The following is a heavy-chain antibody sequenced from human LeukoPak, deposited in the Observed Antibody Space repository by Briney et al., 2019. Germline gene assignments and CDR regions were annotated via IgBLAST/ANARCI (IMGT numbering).Heavy chain of an antibody. Sequence: ASVKVSCKASGYTFTGYYMHWVRQAPGQGLEWMGRINPNSGGTNYAQKFQGRVTMTKDTSISTGYMELSRLRSDDTAVCYCARAPLGYNWFDPWGQGTLVTVSS. CDR2: INPNSGGT. CDR1: GYTFTGYY. V-gene: IGHV1-2*06. J-gene: IGHJ5*02. D-gene: IGHD3-10*01. CDR3: ARAPLGYNWFDP.